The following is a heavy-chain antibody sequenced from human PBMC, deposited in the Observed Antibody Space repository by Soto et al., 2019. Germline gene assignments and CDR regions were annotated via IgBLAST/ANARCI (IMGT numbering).Heavy chain of an antibody. V-gene: IGHV3-23*01. CDR1: GFTFSSYA. D-gene: IGHD1-26*01. Sequence: EVQLLESGGGLVQPGGSLRLSCAASGFTFSSYAMRWVRQAPGKGLEWVSAISGSGDSTYYADSVKGRFTTSRDNSKNTLYLQTNSLSAEDTAVYYCARRGSGSDYDYWGQGTLVTVSS. CDR3: ARRGSGSDYDY. J-gene: IGHJ4*02. CDR2: ISGSGDST.